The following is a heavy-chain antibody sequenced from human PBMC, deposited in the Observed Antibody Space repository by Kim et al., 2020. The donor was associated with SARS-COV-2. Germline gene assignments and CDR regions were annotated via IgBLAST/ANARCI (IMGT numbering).Heavy chain of an antibody. D-gene: IGHD4-17*01. Sequence: SETLSLTCAVYGGSFSGYYWSWIRQPPGKGLEWIGEINHSGSTNYNPSLKSRVTISVDTSKNQFSLKLSSVTAADTAVYYCARDENLYGDRKLGIDYWGQGAVITVSS. CDR1: GGSFSGYY. CDR2: INHSGST. J-gene: IGHJ4*02. CDR3: ARDENLYGDRKLGIDY. V-gene: IGHV4-34*01.